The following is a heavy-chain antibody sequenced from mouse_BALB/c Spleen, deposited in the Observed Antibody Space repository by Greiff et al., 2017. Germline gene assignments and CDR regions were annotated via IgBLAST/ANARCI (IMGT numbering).Heavy chain of an antibody. V-gene: IGHV1-20*02. D-gene: IGHD2-2*01. CDR2: INPYNGDT. CDR1: GYSFTGYF. J-gene: IGHJ1*01. CDR3: ARLRGYYWYFDV. Sequence: VQLKQSGPELVKPGASVKISCKASGYSFTGYFMNWVMQSHGKSLEWIGRINPYNGDTFYNQKFKGKATLTVDKSSSTAHMELRSLASEDSAVYYCARLRGYYWYFDVWGAGTTVTVSS.